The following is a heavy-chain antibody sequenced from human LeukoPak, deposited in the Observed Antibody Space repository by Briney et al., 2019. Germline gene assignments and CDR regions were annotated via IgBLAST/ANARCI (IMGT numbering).Heavy chain of an antibody. CDR3: ARRGHPDAFDI. CDR1: GYSFTSYW. CDR2: IYPGDSDT. V-gene: IGHV5-51*01. J-gene: IGHJ3*02. Sequence: GESLKISRKGSGYSFTSYWIGWVRKMPGKGLEWMGIIYPGDSDTRYSPSFQGQVTISADKSIRNAYLQWSSLKASDTAMYYFARRGHPDAFDIWGQGTMVTVSS.